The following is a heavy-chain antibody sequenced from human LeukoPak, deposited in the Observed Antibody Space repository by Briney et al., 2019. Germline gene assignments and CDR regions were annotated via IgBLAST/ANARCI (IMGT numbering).Heavy chain of an antibody. V-gene: IGHV3-23*01. CDR3: ARDPRHYCSSTSCHDYYYYYGMDV. CDR2: ISGSGGST. CDR1: GFTFSSYA. D-gene: IGHD2-2*01. Sequence: PGGSLRLSCAASGFTFSSYAMGWVRQAPGKGLEWVSSISGSGGSTYYADSVKGRFTISRDNSKNTLYLQMHSLRAEDTAVYYCARDPRHYCSSTSCHDYYYYYGMDVWGQGTTVTVSS. J-gene: IGHJ6*02.